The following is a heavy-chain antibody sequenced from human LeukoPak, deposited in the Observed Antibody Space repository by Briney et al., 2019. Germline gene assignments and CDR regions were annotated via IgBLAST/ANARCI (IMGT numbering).Heavy chain of an antibody. D-gene: IGHD3-10*01. CDR2: FDPEDGET. Sequence: GASVKVSCKVSGYTLTVLSMHWVRQAPGKGLEWMGGFDPEDGETIYAQKFQGRVTMTEDTSTDTAYMELSSLRSEDTAVYYCATTVLGSYYYYGMDVWGQGTTVTVSS. V-gene: IGHV1-24*01. J-gene: IGHJ6*02. CDR1: GYTLTVLS. CDR3: ATTVLGSYYYYGMDV.